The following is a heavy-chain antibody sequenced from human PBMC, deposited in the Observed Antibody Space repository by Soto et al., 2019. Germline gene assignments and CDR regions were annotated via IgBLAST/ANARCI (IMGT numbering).Heavy chain of an antibody. CDR1: GFTFSDYY. Sequence: GGSLRLSCAVSGFTFSDYYMTWIRQAPGEGLEWVSYISSSTSHTNYADSVKGRFTISRDNAKNSLYLQMNSLRAEDTAVYYCARDLLVLVPAAIDYWGQGTLVTVSS. CDR3: ARDLLVLVPAAIDY. V-gene: IGHV3-11*06. CDR2: ISSSTSHT. D-gene: IGHD2-2*01. J-gene: IGHJ4*02.